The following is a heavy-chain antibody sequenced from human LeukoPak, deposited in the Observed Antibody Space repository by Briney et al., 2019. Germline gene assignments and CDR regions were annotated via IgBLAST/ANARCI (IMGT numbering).Heavy chain of an antibody. D-gene: IGHD5-12*01. CDR1: AGSLSSSNYY. CDR3: VGYASGSPGAFDY. Sequence: SETLSPTCTVSAGSLSSSNYYWGWIRHPPGKGLEWIGIIYYSGTIYYNPSPQSRVTISVDTSKNQCSLRLSSVTVADTAVYYCVGYASGSPGAFDYWGQGTLVTVSS. CDR2: IYYSGTI. J-gene: IGHJ4*02. V-gene: IGHV4-39*07.